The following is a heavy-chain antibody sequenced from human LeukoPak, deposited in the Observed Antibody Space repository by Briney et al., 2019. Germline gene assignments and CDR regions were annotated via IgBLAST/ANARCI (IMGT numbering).Heavy chain of an antibody. J-gene: IGHJ4*02. CDR3: ARGCSGGSCYDY. CDR2: ISSRSSYI. V-gene: IGHV3-21*01. Sequence: GGSLRLSCAASGFTFSSYGMNWVRQAPGKGLEWVSSISSRSSYIYYADSVKGRFTISRDNAKNSLYLQMNSLRVEDTAVYYCARGCSGGSCYDYWGQGTLVTVSS. CDR1: GFTFSSYG. D-gene: IGHD2-15*01.